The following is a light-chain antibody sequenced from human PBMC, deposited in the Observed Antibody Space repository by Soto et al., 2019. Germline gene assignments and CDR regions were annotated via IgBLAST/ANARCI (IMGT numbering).Light chain of an antibody. Sequence: QSVLTQPPSVSAAPGQMVTISCSGSSSNIGSNYASWYVQLPGTAPKLLIYENNKRPSEIPDRFSGSKSGTSATLGIAGLQTGDEADYYCGTWDSRLSAYVFGTGTKLTVL. CDR2: ENN. CDR1: SSNIGSNY. V-gene: IGLV1-51*01. CDR3: GTWDSRLSAYV. J-gene: IGLJ1*01.